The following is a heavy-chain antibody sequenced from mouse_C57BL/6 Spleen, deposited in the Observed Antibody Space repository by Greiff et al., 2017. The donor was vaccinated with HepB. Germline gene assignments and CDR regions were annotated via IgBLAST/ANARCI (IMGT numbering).Heavy chain of an antibody. CDR2: IHPNSGST. CDR3: AKYPSNYGSRYFDY. V-gene: IGHV1-64*01. D-gene: IGHD1-1*01. Sequence: QVQLQQPGAELVKPGASVKLSCKASGYTFTSYWMHWVKQRPGQGLEWIGMIHPNSGSTNYNEKFKSKTTLTVDKSSSTAYMQLSSLTSEDSAVYYCAKYPSNYGSRYFDYWGQGTTLTVSS. CDR1: GYTFTSYW. J-gene: IGHJ2*01.